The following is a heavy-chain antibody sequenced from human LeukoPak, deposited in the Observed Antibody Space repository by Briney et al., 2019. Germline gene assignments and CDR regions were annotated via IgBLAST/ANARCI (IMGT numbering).Heavy chain of an antibody. CDR2: IYTSGST. V-gene: IGHV4-4*07. Sequence: SETLSLTCTVSGGSISSYYWSWIRQPAGKGLEWIGRIYTSGSTNYNPSLKSRVTMSVDTSKNQFSLKLSSVTAADMAVYYCAREPTALDIVLMVYAIPSAWFDPWGQGTLVTVSS. J-gene: IGHJ5*02. CDR3: AREPTALDIVLMVYAIPSAWFDP. D-gene: IGHD2-8*01. CDR1: GGSISSYY.